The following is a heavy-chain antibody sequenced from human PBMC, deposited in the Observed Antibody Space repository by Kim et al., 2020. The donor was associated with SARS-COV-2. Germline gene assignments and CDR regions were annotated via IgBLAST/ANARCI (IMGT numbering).Heavy chain of an antibody. Sequence: SETLSLTCAVYGGSFSDYNWSWIRQPPGKGLEWIGEINHSGSTNVSPSVKSRITISVDTSKSQLSLRLKSMTATDTAVYYCARGRAGVVPAPVLGLGPYYDYYAMDVWGRGTPVAVSS. J-gene: IGHJ6*02. CDR1: GGSFSDYN. CDR3: ARGRAGVVPAPVLGLGPYYDYYAMDV. CDR2: INHSGST. V-gene: IGHV4-34*01. D-gene: IGHD2-2*02.